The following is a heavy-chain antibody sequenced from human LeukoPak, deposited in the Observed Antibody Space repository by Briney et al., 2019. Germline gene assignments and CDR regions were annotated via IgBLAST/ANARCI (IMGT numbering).Heavy chain of an antibody. CDR1: GFTLSTNA. CDR3: ARRSPYSSDSGAFDI. V-gene: IGHV3-23*01. J-gene: IGHJ3*02. D-gene: IGHD6-19*01. Sequence: GGSLRLSCLTSGFTLSTNAMSWVRQAPGKGLEWISGISGSGASTYYADSVKGRFTISRDDSRNTLYLQMNSLRDEDSAVYYCARRSPYSSDSGAFDIWGQGTMVTVSS. CDR2: ISGSGAST.